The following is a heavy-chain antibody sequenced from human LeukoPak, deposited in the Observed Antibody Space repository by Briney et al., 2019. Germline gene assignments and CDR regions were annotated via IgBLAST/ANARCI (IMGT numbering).Heavy chain of an antibody. J-gene: IGHJ4*02. CDR1: GFTFSSYE. D-gene: IGHD3-22*01. CDR2: ISSSGSTI. Sequence: GGSLRLSCAASGFTFSSYEMNWVRQAPGKGLECISYISSSGSTIYYADSVKGRFTISRDNAKNSLYLQMDSLRAEDTAVYYCVRDLGGLGDTSGPGDWGQGTLVTVSS. CDR3: VRDLGGLGDTSGPGD. V-gene: IGHV3-48*03.